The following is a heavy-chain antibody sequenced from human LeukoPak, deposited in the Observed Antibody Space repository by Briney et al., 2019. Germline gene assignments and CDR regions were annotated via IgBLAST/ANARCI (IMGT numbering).Heavy chain of an antibody. CDR1: GGSISSSSYY. CDR2: IYYSGST. CDR3: ARMKYSGSYWDY. D-gene: IGHD1-26*01. V-gene: IGHV4-39*01. J-gene: IGHJ4*02. Sequence: PSETLSLTCTVSGGSISSSSYYWGWIRQPPGTGLEWIGSIYYSGSTYYNPSLKSRVTISVDTSKNQFSLKLSSVTAADTAVYYCARMKYSGSYWDYWGQGTLVTVFS.